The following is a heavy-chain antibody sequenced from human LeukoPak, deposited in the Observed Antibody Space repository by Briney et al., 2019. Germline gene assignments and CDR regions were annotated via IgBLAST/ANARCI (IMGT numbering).Heavy chain of an antibody. J-gene: IGHJ4*02. V-gene: IGHV3-30-3*01. CDR3: Y. CDR2: VSYDGNNK. Sequence: PGGSLRLSCAASRFTFSSYAMHWVRQAPGKGLEWVAVVSYDGNNKYYADSVKGRFTISRDNSKNTLYLQMNSLRAEDTAVYYDYWGQGTLVTVSS. CDR1: RFTFSSYA.